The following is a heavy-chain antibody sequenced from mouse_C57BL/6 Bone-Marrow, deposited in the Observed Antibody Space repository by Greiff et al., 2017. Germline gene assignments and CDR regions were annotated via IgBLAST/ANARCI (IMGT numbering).Heavy chain of an antibody. Sequence: VQLQQPGAELVMPGASVKLSCKASGYTFTSYWMHWVKQRPGQGLEWIGEIDPSDSYINYNQKFKGKSTLTVDKSSSTAYMQLRSLTSEDSAVYYCARSSYYSNYEEVYWGQGTTLTVSS. V-gene: IGHV1-69*01. J-gene: IGHJ2*01. D-gene: IGHD2-5*01. CDR3: ARSSYYSNYEEVY. CDR1: GYTFTSYW. CDR2: IDPSDSYI.